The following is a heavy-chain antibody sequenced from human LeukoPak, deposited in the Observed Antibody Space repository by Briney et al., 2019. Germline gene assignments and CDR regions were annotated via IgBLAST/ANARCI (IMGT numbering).Heavy chain of an antibody. CDR2: TSGSGVNS. CDR3: AKEYSGYDFDY. CDR1: GFTLRSYD. J-gene: IGHJ4*02. V-gene: IGHV3-23*01. Sequence: GGSLRLSCAASGFTLRSYDMSWVRQAPGKGLEWVAATSGSGVNSYYADSVRGRFTISRDSSQNTLYLQMDSLRAEDTALYYCAKEYSGYDFDYWGQGTLVTVSS. D-gene: IGHD5-12*01.